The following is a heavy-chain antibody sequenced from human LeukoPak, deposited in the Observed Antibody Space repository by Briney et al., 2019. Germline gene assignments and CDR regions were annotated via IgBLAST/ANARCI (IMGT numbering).Heavy chain of an antibody. J-gene: IGHJ6*03. V-gene: IGHV4-61*02. Sequence: SETLSLTCTVSGGSVSSGSYYWGWIRQPAGKGLEWIGRIYGSGSTNYNPSLRSRVTMSVDASKNQFSLKLSSVTAADTAIYYCARLDTGMNPWYYYYMDVWGKGTTVTVSS. CDR2: IYGSGST. D-gene: IGHD5-18*01. CDR1: GGSVSSGSYY. CDR3: ARLDTGMNPWYYYYMDV.